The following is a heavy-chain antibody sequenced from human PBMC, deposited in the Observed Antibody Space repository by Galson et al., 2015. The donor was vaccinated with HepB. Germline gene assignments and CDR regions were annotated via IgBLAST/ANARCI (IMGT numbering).Heavy chain of an antibody. CDR1: GYSFTSYW. D-gene: IGHD3-22*01. CDR3: AREGGDPVDGSGYHHAGGYYYGMDV. CDR2: IYPGDSDT. J-gene: IGHJ6*02. Sequence: QSGAEVKKPGESLKISCKGSGYSFTSYWVGWVRQMPGKGLEWMGIIYPGDSDTRYSPSFQGQVTISADKSISTAYLQWSSLKASDTAMYYCAREGGDPVDGSGYHHAGGYYYGMDVWGQGTTVTVSS. V-gene: IGHV5-51*01.